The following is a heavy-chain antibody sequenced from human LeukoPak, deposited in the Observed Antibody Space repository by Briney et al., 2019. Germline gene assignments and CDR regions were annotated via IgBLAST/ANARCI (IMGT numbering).Heavy chain of an antibody. D-gene: IGHD2-15*01. CDR1: GFTFSSYA. Sequence: PGGSLRLSCAASGFTFSSYAMSWVRQAPGKGLEWVSSTSEYGYSTYYADSVKGRFTISRDNAKNSLYLQMNSLRAEDTAVYYCASLGSGYCSGGSCSIDYWGQGTLVTVSS. CDR2: TSEYGYST. V-gene: IGHV3-23*01. J-gene: IGHJ4*02. CDR3: ASLGSGYCSGGSCSIDY.